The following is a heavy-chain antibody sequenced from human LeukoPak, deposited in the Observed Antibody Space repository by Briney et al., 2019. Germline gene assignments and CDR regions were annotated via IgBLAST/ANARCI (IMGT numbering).Heavy chain of an antibody. CDR1: GYSISSGYY. CDR3: ARESDDSSGWDY. Sequence: SETLSLTCTVSGYSISSGYYWGWIRQPPGKGLEWIGSIYHSGSTYYNPSLKSRVTISVDTSKNQFSLKLSSVTAADTAVYYCARESDDSSGWDYWGQGTLVTVSS. CDR2: IYHSGST. V-gene: IGHV4-38-2*02. D-gene: IGHD3-22*01. J-gene: IGHJ4*02.